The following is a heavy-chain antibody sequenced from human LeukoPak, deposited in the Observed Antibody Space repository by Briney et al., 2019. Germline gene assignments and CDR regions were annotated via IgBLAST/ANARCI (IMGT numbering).Heavy chain of an antibody. CDR1: GFTFSSYA. CDR2: ISGSGGST. J-gene: IGHJ4*02. Sequence: GGSLRLSCAASGFTFSSYAMSWVRQAPGKGLERVSAISGSGGSTYYADSVKGRFTISRDNSKNTLYLQMNSLRAEDTAVYYCAKDRTGSGYLVYYFDYWGQGTLVTVSS. D-gene: IGHD3-3*01. CDR3: AKDRTGSGYLVYYFDY. V-gene: IGHV3-23*01.